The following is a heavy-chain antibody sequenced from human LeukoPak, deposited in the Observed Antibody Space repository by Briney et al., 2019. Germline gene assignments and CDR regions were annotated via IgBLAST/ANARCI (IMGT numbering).Heavy chain of an antibody. CDR3: ARAYSNHLDF. Sequence: ASVKVSCKASGYAFTTFYMHWVRQAPGQGLEWMGIINPSDGSTTCGQKFQGRLTMTSDTSTSTVYMELSSLRSEDTAVYCCARAYSNHLDFWGQGTLVTVSS. CDR2: INPSDGST. V-gene: IGHV1-46*01. D-gene: IGHD4-11*01. CDR1: GYAFTTFY. J-gene: IGHJ4*02.